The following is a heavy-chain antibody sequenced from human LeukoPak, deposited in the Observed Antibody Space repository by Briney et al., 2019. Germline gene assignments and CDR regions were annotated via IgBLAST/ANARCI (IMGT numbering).Heavy chain of an antibody. J-gene: IGHJ6*02. CDR1: GGTFSSYA. V-gene: IGHV1-69*13. Sequence: SVKVSCKASGGTFSSYAISWVRQAPGQGLEWMGGIIPIFGTANYAQKFQGRVTITADESTSTAYMELSSLRSEDTAVYYCARDLSSYSNGSYYYGMDVWGQGTTVTVSS. CDR3: ARDLSSYSNGSYYYGMDV. CDR2: IIPIFGTA. D-gene: IGHD5-18*01.